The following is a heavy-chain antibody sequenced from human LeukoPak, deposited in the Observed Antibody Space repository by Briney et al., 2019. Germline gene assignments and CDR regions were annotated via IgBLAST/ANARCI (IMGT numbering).Heavy chain of an antibody. CDR1: GFTFSDYA. D-gene: IGHD5-12*01. Sequence: GGSLRLSCTTSGFTFSDYAMSWVRQTPGKGLEWVGFIGSKAYGGTTEYAASVKGRFTISRDDSKSIAYLQMNSLKTEDTAVYYCTRGIVATIGDYWGQGTLVTVSS. V-gene: IGHV3-49*04. J-gene: IGHJ4*02. CDR2: IGSKAYGGTT. CDR3: TRGIVATIGDY.